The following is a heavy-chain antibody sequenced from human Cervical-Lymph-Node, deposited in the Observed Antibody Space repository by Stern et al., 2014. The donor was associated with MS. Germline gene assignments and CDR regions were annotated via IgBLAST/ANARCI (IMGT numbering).Heavy chain of an antibody. V-gene: IGHV4-61*01. Sequence: QLQLQESGPGQVKPSETLSLTCTVSGASVTSGSYYWGWIRQPPGKGLEXIGYIYPTGSANYNPSLKSRVTISIDTSKRQFSLKVTSVTAADTAIYYCARAFTYYDFWSGYSGYDFWGQGTLVTVPS. CDR2: IYPTGSA. CDR3: ARAFTYYDFWSGYSGYDF. CDR1: GASVTSGSYY. J-gene: IGHJ4*02. D-gene: IGHD3-3*01.